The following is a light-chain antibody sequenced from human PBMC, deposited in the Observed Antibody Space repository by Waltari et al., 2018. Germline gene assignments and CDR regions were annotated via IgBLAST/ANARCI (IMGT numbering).Light chain of an antibody. J-gene: IGLJ3*02. CDR1: NYDVGYYNY. V-gene: IGLV2-11*01. CDR3: SSYSGTYTLL. Sequence: QSALTQPRSVSESPGQSVTISCTGTNYDVGYYNYVSWYQHHPGKAPKLMIYDVTKRPSGVPYRFSGSKYGNTASLTISGLQAEDEADYYCSSYSGTYTLLFGGGTKLTVL. CDR2: DVT.